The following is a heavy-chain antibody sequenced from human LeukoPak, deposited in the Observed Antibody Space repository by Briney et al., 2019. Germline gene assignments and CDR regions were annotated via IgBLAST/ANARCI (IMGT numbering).Heavy chain of an antibody. CDR3: AREDYGESNPNWFDL. CDR2: IYYTGNS. CDR1: GYSISSGYY. D-gene: IGHD4-17*01. J-gene: IGHJ5*02. V-gene: IGHV4-38-2*02. Sequence: PSETLSLTCTVSGYSISSGYYWAWIRQPPGKGLEWIASIYYTGNSYYNPSLKSRVTISVDTSKNQFSLKLSSVTGADTAVYYCAREDYGESNPNWFDLWGQGTQVTVSS.